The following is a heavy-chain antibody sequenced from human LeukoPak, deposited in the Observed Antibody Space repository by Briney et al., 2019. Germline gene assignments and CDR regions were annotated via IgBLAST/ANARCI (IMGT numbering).Heavy chain of an antibody. CDR1: GGSFSGYY. CDR3: AREGYYYDSSGYYARGMDA. D-gene: IGHD3-22*01. J-gene: IGHJ6*02. Sequence: PSETLSLTCAVYGGSFSGYYWSWIRQPPGKGLEWIGEINHSGSTNYNPSLKSRVTISVDTSKNQFSLKLSSVTAADTAVYYCAREGYYYDSSGYYARGMDAWGQGTTVTVSS. CDR2: INHSGST. V-gene: IGHV4-34*01.